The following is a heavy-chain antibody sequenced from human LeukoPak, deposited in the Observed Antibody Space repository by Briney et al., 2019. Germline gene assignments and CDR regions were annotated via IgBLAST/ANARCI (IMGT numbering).Heavy chain of an antibody. CDR1: GGTFSSYA. D-gene: IGHD3-9*01. CDR3: ASWRYDILTGYYSENFDY. J-gene: IGHJ4*02. V-gene: IGHV1-69*01. CDR2: IIPIFGTA. Sequence: GSSVKVSCKASGGTFSSYAISWVRQAPGQGLEWMGGIIPIFGTANYAQKFQGGVTITADESTSTAYMELSSLRSEDTAVHYCASWRYDILTGYYSENFDYWGQGTLVTVSS.